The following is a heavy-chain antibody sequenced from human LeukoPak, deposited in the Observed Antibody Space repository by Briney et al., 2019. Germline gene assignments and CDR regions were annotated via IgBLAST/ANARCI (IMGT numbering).Heavy chain of an antibody. CDR3: SRVGTATTLAIDY. V-gene: IGHV3-49*03. CDR2: IRSKAYGGTT. D-gene: IGHD4-17*01. J-gene: IGHJ4*02. Sequence: GGSLRLSCTGSGFNFGDYVMSWFRQAPGKGLEWVGFIRSKAYGGTTEYAASVKGRFTISRDESKSIAYLQMNSLKTEDTAMYYCSRVGTATTLAIDYWGQGALVTVSS. CDR1: GFNFGDYV.